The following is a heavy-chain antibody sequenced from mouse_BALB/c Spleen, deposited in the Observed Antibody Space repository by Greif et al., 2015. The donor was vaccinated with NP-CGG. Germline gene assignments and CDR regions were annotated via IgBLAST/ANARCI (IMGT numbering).Heavy chain of an antibody. V-gene: IGHV14-1*02. Sequence: EVHLVESGAELVRPGALVKLSCKASGFNIKDYYMHWVKQRPEQGLEWIGWIDPENGNTIYDPKFQGKASITADTSSNTAYLQLSSLTSEDTAVYYCANYGSSSLFAYWGQGTLVTVSA. J-gene: IGHJ3*01. CDR1: GFNIKDYY. CDR3: ANYGSSSLFAY. D-gene: IGHD1-1*01. CDR2: IDPENGNT.